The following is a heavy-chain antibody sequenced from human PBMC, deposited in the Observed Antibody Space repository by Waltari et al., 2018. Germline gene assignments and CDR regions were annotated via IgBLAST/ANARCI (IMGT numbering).Heavy chain of an antibody. D-gene: IGHD6-19*01. CDR1: GGSFTDYY. J-gene: IGHJ4*02. CDR3: ARRRRDGSGWIFDY. CDR2: INHSGST. Sequence: QVQLQQWGAGLLKPSATLSLTCAVYGGSFTDYYWSWLRQPPGKGLEWIGEINHSGSTNYNPSFKSRVTLSVDTSKNQFSLKVSSMTAADTAVYYCARRRRDGSGWIFDYWGRGTLVTVSS. V-gene: IGHV4-34*02.